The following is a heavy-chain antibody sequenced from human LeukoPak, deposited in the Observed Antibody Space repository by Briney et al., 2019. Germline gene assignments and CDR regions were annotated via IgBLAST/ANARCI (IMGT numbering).Heavy chain of an antibody. J-gene: IGHJ5*02. Sequence: GGSLRLSCAASGFTFSSYGMHWARQAPGKGLEWVAFIRYDGSNKYYADSVKGRFTISRDNSKNTLYLQMNSLRAEDTAVYYCAKGGFYGDYNWFDPWGQGTLVTVSS. V-gene: IGHV3-30*02. CDR2: IRYDGSNK. CDR3: AKGGFYGDYNWFDP. D-gene: IGHD4-17*01. CDR1: GFTFSSYG.